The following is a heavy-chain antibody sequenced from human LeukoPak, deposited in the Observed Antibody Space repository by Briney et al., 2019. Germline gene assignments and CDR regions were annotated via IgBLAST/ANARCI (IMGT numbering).Heavy chain of an antibody. Sequence: SETLSLTCTVSGGSISSYCWSWIRQPPGKGLEWIGYIYYSGSTNYNPSLKSRVTISVDTSKNQFSLKLGSVTAADTAVYYCARTPPYYDFWSGYYAATWFDPWGQGTLVTVSS. CDR1: GGSISSYC. CDR3: ARTPPYYDFWSGYYAATWFDP. V-gene: IGHV4-59*01. J-gene: IGHJ5*02. CDR2: IYYSGST. D-gene: IGHD3-3*01.